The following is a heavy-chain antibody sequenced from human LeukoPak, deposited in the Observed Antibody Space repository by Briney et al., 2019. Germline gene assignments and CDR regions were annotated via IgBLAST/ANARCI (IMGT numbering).Heavy chain of an antibody. Sequence: PSETLSLTCAVYGGSFSGYYWSWIRQPPGKGLEWIGEINHSGSTNYNPSLKSRVTISVDTSKNQFSLELSSVTAADTAVYYCARLDYYDSSGYPYAFDIWGQGTMVTVSS. V-gene: IGHV4-34*01. CDR2: INHSGST. J-gene: IGHJ3*02. CDR1: GGSFSGYY. CDR3: ARLDYYDSSGYPYAFDI. D-gene: IGHD3-22*01.